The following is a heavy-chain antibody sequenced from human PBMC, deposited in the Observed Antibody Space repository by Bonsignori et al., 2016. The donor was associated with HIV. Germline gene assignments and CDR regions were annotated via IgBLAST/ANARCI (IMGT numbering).Heavy chain of an antibody. Sequence: HVRLVESGGGVVQPGGSLRLSCAASGFMFSNHAMHWIRRAPGKGLEWVAFIRYDGSDKYYGDSVKGRFTISRDNSKSTVFLHMSSLSTEDTAVYYCAKDPSGDYGRFDNWGQG. V-gene: IGHV3-30*02. CDR2: IRYDGSDK. J-gene: IGHJ4*02. CDR3: AKDPSGDYGRFDN. D-gene: IGHD4-17*01. CDR1: GFMFSNHA.